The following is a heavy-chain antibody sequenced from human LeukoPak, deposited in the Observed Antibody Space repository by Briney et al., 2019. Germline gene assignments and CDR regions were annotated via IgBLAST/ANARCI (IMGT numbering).Heavy chain of an antibody. V-gene: IGHV1-24*01. D-gene: IGHD4-17*01. CDR3: ARGGSGTVTTMAVDY. Sequence: ASVKVSCKVSGYTLTELSMHWVRQAPGKGLEWMGGFDPEDGETIYAQKFQGRVTMTEDTSTDTAYMELSSLRSEDTAVYYCARGGSGTVTTMAVDYWGQGTLVTVSS. CDR1: GYTLTELS. J-gene: IGHJ4*02. CDR2: FDPEDGET.